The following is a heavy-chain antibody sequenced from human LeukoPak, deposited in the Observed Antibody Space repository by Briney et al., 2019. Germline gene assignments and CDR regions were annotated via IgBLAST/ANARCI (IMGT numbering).Heavy chain of an antibody. CDR1: GFTFSSYS. CDR3: ARGLLGFSSGYYWFDP. Sequence: GGSLRLSCAASGFTFSSYSTNWVRQAPGKGLEWVSSISSSSSYIYYADSVKGRFTISRDNAKNSLYLQMNSLRAEDTAVYYCARGLLGFSSGYYWFDPWGQGTLVTVSS. D-gene: IGHD5-12*01. CDR2: ISSSSSYI. J-gene: IGHJ5*02. V-gene: IGHV3-21*01.